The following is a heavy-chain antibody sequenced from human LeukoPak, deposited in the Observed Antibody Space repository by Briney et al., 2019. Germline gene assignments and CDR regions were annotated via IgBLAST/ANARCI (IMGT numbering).Heavy chain of an antibody. Sequence: SETLSLTCTVSGGSVSDYYWSWIRQSPGKGLEWIGYIYYTGSTSYNPSLRSRVTMSADTSKNQFSLKLSSVTAADTAVYYCAGAYCGGDCYSGRAFDIWGQGTMVTVSS. J-gene: IGHJ3*02. CDR3: AGAYCGGDCYSGRAFDI. V-gene: IGHV4-59*02. CDR1: GGSVSDYY. D-gene: IGHD2-21*02. CDR2: IYYTGST.